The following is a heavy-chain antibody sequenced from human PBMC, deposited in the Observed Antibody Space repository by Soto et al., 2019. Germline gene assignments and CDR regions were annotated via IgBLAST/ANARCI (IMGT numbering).Heavy chain of an antibody. Sequence: GEPLKISCKDSGNSFTNYWIGWVRQMPGKGLEWMGIIYVGDSDTRYSPSFQGQVTISADKSISTAYLQWSSLKASDTAIYYCTKLRDLWSGNWFEPWGQGTLDTVYS. CDR3: TKLRDLWSGNWFEP. D-gene: IGHD3-3*01. V-gene: IGHV5-51*01. CDR1: GNSFTNYW. J-gene: IGHJ5*02. CDR2: IYVGDSDT.